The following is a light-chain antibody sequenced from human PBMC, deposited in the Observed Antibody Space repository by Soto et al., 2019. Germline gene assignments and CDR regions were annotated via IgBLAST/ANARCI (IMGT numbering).Light chain of an antibody. Sequence: EIVLTQSPGTLSLSPGERATLSCRASQTITTLAWYQRKPGQAPRLLIYRVSSRATGVPDRFSGSGSGTDYTLTISRLEPEDFAVYYCQQYGSPPLTFGGGTKVEMK. J-gene: IGKJ4*01. CDR1: QTITT. V-gene: IGKV3-20*01. CDR3: QQYGSPPLT. CDR2: RVS.